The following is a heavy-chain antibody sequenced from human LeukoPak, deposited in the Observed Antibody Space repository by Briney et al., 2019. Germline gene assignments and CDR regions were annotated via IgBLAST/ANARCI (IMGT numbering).Heavy chain of an antibody. Sequence: GRSLRLSCAASGFIVSGDFMTWVRQAPGKGLEWVSSISANSGSTYYADSVKGRFTISRDNSKNTLYLQMNSLRAEDTAVYYCARGTDGYTADHAFDIRGQGTMVTVSS. V-gene: IGHV3-66*02. CDR2: ISANSGST. D-gene: IGHD5-24*01. CDR3: ARGTDGYTADHAFDI. J-gene: IGHJ3*02. CDR1: GFIVSGDF.